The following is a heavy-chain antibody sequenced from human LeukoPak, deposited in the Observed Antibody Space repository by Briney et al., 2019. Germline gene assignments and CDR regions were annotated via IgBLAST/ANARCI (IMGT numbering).Heavy chain of an antibody. CDR3: ARIAFAWFDP. V-gene: IGHV3-66*01. D-gene: IGHD3-16*01. CDR2: IYSGGST. Sequence: GGPLRLSCAASGFTVSSNYMSWVRQAPGKGLEWVSVIYSGGSTYYADSVKGRFTISRDNSKNTLYLQMNSLRAEDTAVYYCARIAFAWFDPWGQGTLVTVSS. J-gene: IGHJ5*02. CDR1: GFTVSSNY.